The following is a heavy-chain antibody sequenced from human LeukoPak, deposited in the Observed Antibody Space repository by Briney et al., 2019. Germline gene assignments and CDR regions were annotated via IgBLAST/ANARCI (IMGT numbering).Heavy chain of an antibody. Sequence: GGSLRLSCAASGFTFSSYGMHWVRQAPGRGLEWVAVISYDGRNKHYPDSVRGRFTISRDISADTLWLQMDSLRTEDTAVYYCAKGPLRGTAAAIDYWGQGTLVTVSS. V-gene: IGHV3-30*18. CDR2: ISYDGRNK. CDR1: GFTFSSYG. J-gene: IGHJ4*02. CDR3: AKGPLRGTAAAIDY. D-gene: IGHD2-2*01.